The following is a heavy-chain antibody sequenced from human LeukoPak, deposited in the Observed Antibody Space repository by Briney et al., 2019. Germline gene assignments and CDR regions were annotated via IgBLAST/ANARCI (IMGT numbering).Heavy chain of an antibody. CDR1: GFTFSSYG. D-gene: IGHD3-9*01. V-gene: IGHV3-30*02. Sequence: GGSLRLSCAASGFTFSSYGMHWVRQAPGKGLEWVAFIRYDGSNKYYADSVKGRFTISRDNSKNTLYLQMNSLRAEDTAVYYCAKGGRPYYDILTGFLSGYFDLWGRGTLVTVSS. CDR3: AKGGRPYYDILTGFLSGYFDL. CDR2: IRYDGSNK. J-gene: IGHJ2*01.